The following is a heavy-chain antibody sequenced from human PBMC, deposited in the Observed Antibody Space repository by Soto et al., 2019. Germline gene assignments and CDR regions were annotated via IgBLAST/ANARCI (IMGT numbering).Heavy chain of an antibody. D-gene: IGHD3-10*01. CDR3: ARQLLNDLYYFDY. CDR1: GYTFTGYY. CDR2: INPNSGGT. J-gene: IGHJ4*02. Sequence: ASVKVSCKASGYTFTGYYMHWVRQAPGQGLEWMGWINPNSGGTNYAQKFQGWVTMTRDTSISTAYMELSSLRSEDTAVYYCARQLLNDLYYFDYWGQGTLVTVSS. V-gene: IGHV1-2*04.